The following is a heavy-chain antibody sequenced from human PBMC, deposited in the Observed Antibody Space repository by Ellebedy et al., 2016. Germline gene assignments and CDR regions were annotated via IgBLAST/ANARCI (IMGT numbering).Heavy chain of an antibody. V-gene: IGHV4-4*07. Sequence: SETLSLXXTVSGGSISSYYWSWIRQPAGKGLEWIGRIYTSGSTNYNPSLKSRVTISVDTSKNQFSLKLSSVTAADTAVYYCARETYYYDSSGYYYGGFDYWGQGTLVTVSS. CDR2: IYTSGST. CDR1: GGSISSYY. CDR3: ARETYYYDSSGYYYGGFDY. D-gene: IGHD3-22*01. J-gene: IGHJ4*02.